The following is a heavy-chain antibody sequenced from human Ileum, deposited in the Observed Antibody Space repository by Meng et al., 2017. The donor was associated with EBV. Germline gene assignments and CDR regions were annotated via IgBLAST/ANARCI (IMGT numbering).Heavy chain of an antibody. J-gene: IGHJ5*02. Sequence: QVHLQESGPGLVTPSQTLSLTCTVSGDTLFNGGHYWTWLRQPPGKGLEWIGYIFYTGSTYYNPSLKSRVTISLDLSKNQFSLNLTSVTAADTAVYYCARDSNGDYGWVDPWGQGTLGTVSS. D-gene: IGHD4-17*01. CDR1: GDTLFNGGHY. CDR2: IFYTGST. CDR3: ARDSNGDYGWVDP. V-gene: IGHV4-30-4*01.